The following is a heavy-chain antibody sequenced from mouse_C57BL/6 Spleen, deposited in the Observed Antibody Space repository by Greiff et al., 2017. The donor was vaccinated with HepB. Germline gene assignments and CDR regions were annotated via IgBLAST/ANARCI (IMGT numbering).Heavy chain of an antibody. CDR1: GFNIKNTY. Sequence: EVQGVESVAELVRPGASVKLSCTASGFNIKNTYMHWVKQRPEQGLEWIGRIDPANGNTKYAPKFQGKATITADTSSNTAYLQLSSLTSEDTAIYYWARSVTILYYGSSSGYFDVWGTGTTVTVSS. CDR2: IDPANGNT. J-gene: IGHJ1*03. V-gene: IGHV14-3*01. D-gene: IGHD1-1*01. CDR3: ARSVTILYYGSSSGYFDV.